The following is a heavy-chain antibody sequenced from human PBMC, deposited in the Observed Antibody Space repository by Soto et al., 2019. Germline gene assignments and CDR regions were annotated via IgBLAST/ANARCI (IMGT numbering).Heavy chain of an antibody. CDR3: ARTVVPAATPLYYFDY. CDR2: ISAYNGNT. Sequence: ASVKVSCKASGYTFTSYGISWVRQAPGQGLEWMGWISAYNGNTNYAQKLQGRVTMTTDTSTSTAYMELRSLRSDDTAVYYCARTVVPAATPLYYFDYWGQGTLVTVSS. V-gene: IGHV1-18*01. J-gene: IGHJ4*02. CDR1: GYTFTSYG. D-gene: IGHD2-2*01.